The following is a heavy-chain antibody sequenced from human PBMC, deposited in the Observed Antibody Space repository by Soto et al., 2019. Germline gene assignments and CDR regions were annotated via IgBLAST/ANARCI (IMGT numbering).Heavy chain of an antibody. D-gene: IGHD2-15*01. CDR1: SGSISSGNW. CDR2: IFHSGST. J-gene: IGHJ4*02. CDR3: ARVQQYCSDNNCHYYFDY. V-gene: IGHV4-4*02. Sequence: QVQLQESGPGLVKPSGTLSLTCSVSSGSISSGNWWSWVRQSPEKGLEWIGEIFHSGSTNYNPSLKSRVTMSVDKSKNQFSLKLSSGTAADTAVYYCARVQQYCSDNNCHYYFDYWGQGTLVTVSS.